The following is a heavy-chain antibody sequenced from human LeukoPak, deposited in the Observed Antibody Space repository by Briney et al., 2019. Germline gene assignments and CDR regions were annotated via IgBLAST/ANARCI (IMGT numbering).Heavy chain of an antibody. D-gene: IGHD1-26*01. CDR3: ARESGSYRDAFDI. J-gene: IGHJ3*02. V-gene: IGHV1-3*03. CDR1: GYTVSSYT. Sequence: ASVKVSCKASGYTVSSYTMHWVRQAPGQRLKWMGWINAGNGNTKYSQEFQGKVTITRDTSASTAYMELSSLRSEDMAVYYCARESGSYRDAFDIWGQGTMVTVSS. CDR2: INAGNGNT.